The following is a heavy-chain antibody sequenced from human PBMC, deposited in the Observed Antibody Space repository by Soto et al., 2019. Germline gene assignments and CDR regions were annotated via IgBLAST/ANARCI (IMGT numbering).Heavy chain of an antibody. J-gene: IGHJ4*02. D-gene: IGHD5-12*01. V-gene: IGHV4-39*01. CDR2: IYYSGST. CDR1: GGSISSSSYY. CDR3: ARQSRWLQLFDY. Sequence: TSETLSLTCTVSGGSISSSSYYWGWIRQPPGKGLEWIGSIYYSGSTYYNPSLKSRVTISVDTSKNQFSLKLSSVTAADTAVYYCARQSRWLQLFDYWGQGTLVTVSS.